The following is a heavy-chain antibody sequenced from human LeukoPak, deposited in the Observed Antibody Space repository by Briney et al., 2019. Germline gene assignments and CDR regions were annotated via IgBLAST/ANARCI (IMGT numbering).Heavy chain of an antibody. Sequence: GGSLRLSCAASGFTFSSYAMSWVRQAPGKGLEWVSAISGSGGSTYYADSVKGRFVVSRDNAKNLLFLQMNSLRVEDTALYFCAREVLDVVEPATNTVDYWGQGTRVTVSS. J-gene: IGHJ4*02. D-gene: IGHD2-2*01. CDR2: ISGSGGST. CDR3: AREVLDVVEPATNTVDY. V-gene: IGHV3-23*01. CDR1: GFTFSSYA.